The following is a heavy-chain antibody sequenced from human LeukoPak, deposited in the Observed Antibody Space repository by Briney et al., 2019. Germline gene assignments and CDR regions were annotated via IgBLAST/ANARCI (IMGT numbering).Heavy chain of an antibody. CDR2: ISYDGSNK. CDR1: GFTFSSYG. J-gene: IGHJ4*02. D-gene: IGHD4-11*01. CDR3: AKDPGDYSNYNDY. Sequence: GGSLRLSCAASGFTFSSYGMHWVRRAPGKGLEWVAVISYDGSNKYYADSVKGRFTISRDNSKNTLYLQMNSLRAEDTAVYYCAKDPGDYSNYNDYWGQGTLVTVSS. V-gene: IGHV3-30*18.